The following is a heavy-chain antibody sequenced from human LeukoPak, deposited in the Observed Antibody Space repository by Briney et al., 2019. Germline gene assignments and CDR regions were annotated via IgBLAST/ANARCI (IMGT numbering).Heavy chain of an antibody. V-gene: IGHV4-31*03. J-gene: IGHJ6*02. D-gene: IGHD6-13*01. CDR1: GGSISSGGYY. Sequence: ASETLSLTCTVSGGSISSGGYYWRWIRQHPGKGLEWIGYIYYSGSTYYNPSLKSRVTISVDTSKNQFSLKLSSVTAADTAVYYCANSLAAADLYYGMDVWGQGTTVTVSS. CDR2: IYYSGST. CDR3: ANSLAAADLYYGMDV.